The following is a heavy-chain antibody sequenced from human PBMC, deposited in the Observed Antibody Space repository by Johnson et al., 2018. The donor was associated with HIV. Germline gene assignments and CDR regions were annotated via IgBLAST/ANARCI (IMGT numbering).Heavy chain of an antibody. CDR2: ISYDGSNK. CDR3: AKDRSTGWYPAFDI. J-gene: IGHJ3*02. D-gene: IGHD6-19*01. CDR1: GFTFSSYG. V-gene: IGHV3-30*18. Sequence: QVQVVESGGGVVQPGRSLRLSCEASGFTFSSYGIHWVRQAPGKGLEWVAVISYDGSNKYYADSVKGRFTISRDNSQNKLYLQTNSLRAEDTAVYYCAKDRSTGWYPAFDIWGQGTMVTVSS.